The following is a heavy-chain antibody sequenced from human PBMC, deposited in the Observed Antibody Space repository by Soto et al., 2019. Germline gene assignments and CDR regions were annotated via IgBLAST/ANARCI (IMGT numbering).Heavy chain of an antibody. Sequence: GGSLRLSCAAPESIFRGYGMHWVRQAPGKGLEWVAIIRFDGSNIKYADAVMGRFTISRDNSKNTLSLQMNSLRAEDTAIYYCAKYDSSGYYFSPFDDWGQGTLVNVSS. D-gene: IGHD3-22*01. CDR3: AKYDSSGYYFSPFDD. J-gene: IGHJ4*02. CDR1: ESIFRGYG. V-gene: IGHV3-30*02. CDR2: IRFDGSNI.